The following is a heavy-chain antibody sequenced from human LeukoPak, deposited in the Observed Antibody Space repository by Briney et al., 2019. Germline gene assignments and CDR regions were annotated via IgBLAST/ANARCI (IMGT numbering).Heavy chain of an antibody. J-gene: IGHJ4*02. CDR2: IYSGGST. CDR3: ARTYYDFWSGYYSHEGNPFDY. Sequence: PEGSLRLSCAASGFTVSSNYMSWVRQAPGKGLEWVSVIYSGGSTYYADSVKGRFTISRDNSKNTLYLQMNSLRAEDTAVYYCARTYYDFWSGYYSHEGNPFDYWGQGTLVTVSS. V-gene: IGHV3-53*01. D-gene: IGHD3-3*01. CDR1: GFTVSSNY.